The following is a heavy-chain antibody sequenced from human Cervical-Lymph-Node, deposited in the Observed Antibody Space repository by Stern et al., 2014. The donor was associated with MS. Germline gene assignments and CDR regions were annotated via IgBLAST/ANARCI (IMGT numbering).Heavy chain of an antibody. CDR3: ALSAFDF. Sequence: VQLVQSGAEVKKPGASVKVSCKASGFTFSSYYVNWVRQAPGKGLEWMGIINRSDDDTGYAQRFQGRLTVTRDTSSSTVYMELTSLRYDDPAVYYCALSAFDFWGQGTLVTVSS. V-gene: IGHV1-46*01. D-gene: IGHD5/OR15-5a*01. CDR2: INRSDDDT. CDR1: GFTFSSYY. J-gene: IGHJ4*02.